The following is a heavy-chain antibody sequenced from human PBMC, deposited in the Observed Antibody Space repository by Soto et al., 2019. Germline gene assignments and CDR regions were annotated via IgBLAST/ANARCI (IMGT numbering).Heavy chain of an antibody. CDR3: AHYRRAGWHYGMDV. J-gene: IGHJ6*04. CDR1: GFTLSSDA. D-gene: IGHD2-15*01. Sequence: RRLSCAASGFTLSSDAMSWVREAPARGLQWVSAISNGGIVTYYADSAKGRVTISGDDAKDTLFLHLNRLRAEATPVYSCAHYRRAGWHYGMDVWGKRTTVTVSS. CDR2: ISNGGIVT. V-gene: IGHV3-23*01.